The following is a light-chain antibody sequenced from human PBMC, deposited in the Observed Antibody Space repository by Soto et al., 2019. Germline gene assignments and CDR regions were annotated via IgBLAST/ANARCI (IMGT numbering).Light chain of an antibody. CDR1: QSLLHSNGYNY. CDR2: LGY. Sequence: DIVMTQSPLSLPVTPGEPASISCRSSQSLLHSNGYNYLDRYLQKPGQSPQLLIYLGYNRASGVPERFSGSGSGTDFTLKISRVEAEDVGVYYCMQALQTPFTFGPGTKVDIK. V-gene: IGKV2-28*01. CDR3: MQALQTPFT. J-gene: IGKJ3*01.